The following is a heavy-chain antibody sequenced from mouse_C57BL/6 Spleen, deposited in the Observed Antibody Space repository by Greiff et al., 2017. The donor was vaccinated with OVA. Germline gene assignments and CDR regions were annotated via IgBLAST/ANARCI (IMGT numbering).Heavy chain of an antibody. CDR2: IHPSDSDT. CDR3: AIPHYYGSSHPFAY. CDR1: GYTFTSYW. D-gene: IGHD1-1*01. V-gene: IGHV1-74*01. Sequence: QVHVKQPGAELVKPGASVKVSCKASGYTFTSYWMHWVKQRPGQGLEWIGRIHPSDSDTNYNQKFKGKATLTVDKSSSTAYMQLSSLTSEDSAVYYCAIPHYYGSSHPFAYWGQGTLVTVSA. J-gene: IGHJ3*01.